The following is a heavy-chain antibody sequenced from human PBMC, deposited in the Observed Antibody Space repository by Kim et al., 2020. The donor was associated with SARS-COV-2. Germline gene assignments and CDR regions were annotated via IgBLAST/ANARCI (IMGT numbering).Heavy chain of an antibody. J-gene: IGHJ4*02. D-gene: IGHD3-9*01. Sequence: ASVKVSCKASGYTFTSYGISWVRQAPGQGLEWMGWISAYNGNTNYAQKLQGRVTMTTDTSTSTAYMELRSLRSDDTAVYYCARVGYDILTGYYGGLDYWGQGTLVTVSS. CDR1: GYTFTSYG. CDR3: ARVGYDILTGYYGGLDY. V-gene: IGHV1-18*01. CDR2: ISAYNGNT.